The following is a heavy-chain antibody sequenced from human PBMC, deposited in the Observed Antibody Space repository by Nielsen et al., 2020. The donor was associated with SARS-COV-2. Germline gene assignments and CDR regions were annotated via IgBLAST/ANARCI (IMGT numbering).Heavy chain of an antibody. CDR1: GGSISSGGYY. CDR2: IYFSGRT. CDR3: ARESSGYDHYNYGMDV. Sequence: LRLSCTVSGGSISSGGYYWSWIRHHPGKGLEWIGYIYFSGRTCYNPSLKSRVTISVDTSKNQFSLCLRSVTSADTAVYYCARESSGYDHYNYGMDVWGQGTTVTVSS. V-gene: IGHV4-31*03. D-gene: IGHD5-12*01. J-gene: IGHJ6*02.